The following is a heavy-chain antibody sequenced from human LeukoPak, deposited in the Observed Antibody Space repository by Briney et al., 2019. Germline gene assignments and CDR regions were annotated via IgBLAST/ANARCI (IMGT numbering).Heavy chain of an antibody. CDR1: GYTFTSYD. Sequence: ASVKVSCKASGYTFTSYDINWVRQATGQGLEWMGWMNPNSGNTGYAQKFQGRVTITRNTSISTAYMELSSLRPEDTAVYYCARAVYCGGDCQRRRRYYYYYMDVWGKGTTVTVSS. CDR3: ARAVYCGGDCQRRRRYYYYYMDV. J-gene: IGHJ6*03. CDR2: MNPNSGNT. V-gene: IGHV1-8*03. D-gene: IGHD2-21*02.